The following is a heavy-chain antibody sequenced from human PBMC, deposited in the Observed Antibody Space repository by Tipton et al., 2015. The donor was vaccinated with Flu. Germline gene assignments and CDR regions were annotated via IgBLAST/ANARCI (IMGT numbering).Heavy chain of an antibody. Sequence: TLSLTCSVSGDSFSSRTYYWGWIRQSPGQGLEWLGTISYSGITYSNPPLKSRVTVSVDTSKNQFSLRLTSMTAADTALYYCARLPGANYPDYWGHGTLVTVSS. CDR1: GDSFSSRTYY. V-gene: IGHV4-39*01. CDR3: ARLPGANYPDY. D-gene: IGHD3-10*01. CDR2: ISYSGIT. J-gene: IGHJ4*01.